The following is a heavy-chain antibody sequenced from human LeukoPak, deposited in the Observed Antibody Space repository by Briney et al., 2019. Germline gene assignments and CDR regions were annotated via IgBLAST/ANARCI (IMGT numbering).Heavy chain of an antibody. D-gene: IGHD2-15*01. CDR3: AREYCSGGSCYSDAFDI. CDR2: ISSSSSYI. J-gene: IGHJ3*02. Sequence: GGSLRLSCAASGFTFSSYSMNWVRQAPGKGLEWVSSISSSSSYIYYADSVKCRFTISRDNAKNSLYLQMNSLRAEDTAVYYCAREYCSGGSCYSDAFDIWGQGTMVTVSS. V-gene: IGHV3-21*01. CDR1: GFTFSSYS.